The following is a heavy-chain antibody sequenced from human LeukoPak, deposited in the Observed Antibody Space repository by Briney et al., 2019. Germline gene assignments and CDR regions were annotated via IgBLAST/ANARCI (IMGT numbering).Heavy chain of an antibody. Sequence: GGSLRLSCAASGFTFSSYNMNWVRQAPGKGLEWVSAISGSGGSTYYADSVKGRFTISRDNSKNTLYLQMNSLRAEDTAVYYCAKDDTMVRGVPGVFDYWGQGTLVTVSS. CDR3: AKDDTMVRGVPGVFDY. V-gene: IGHV3-23*01. CDR2: ISGSGGST. D-gene: IGHD3-10*01. CDR1: GFTFSSYN. J-gene: IGHJ4*02.